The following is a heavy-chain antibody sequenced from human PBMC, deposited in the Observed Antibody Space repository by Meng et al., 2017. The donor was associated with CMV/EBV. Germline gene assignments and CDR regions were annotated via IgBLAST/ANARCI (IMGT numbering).Heavy chain of an antibody. D-gene: IGHD2-15*01. CDR1: SIRSSSYY. CDR2: IYYSGST. V-gene: IGHV4-39*07. Sequence: SIRSSSYYWGWIRQPPGKGLEWIGSIYYSGSTYYNPSLKSRVTISVDTSKNQFSLKLSSVTAADTAVYYCARVSIVVVVAATWWFDPWGQGTLVTVSS. J-gene: IGHJ5*02. CDR3: ARVSIVVVVAATWWFDP.